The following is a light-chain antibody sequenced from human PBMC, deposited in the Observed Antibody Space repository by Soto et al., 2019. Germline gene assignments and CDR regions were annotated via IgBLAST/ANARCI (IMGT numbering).Light chain of an antibody. Sequence: QSALTQPASVSGSPGQSITISCTGTSSDVDNYNYVSWYQHHPGKAPKLMIYEVSNRPSGVSNRFSGSKSGNTASLTISGPPAEEGRDYYSSRYKSSDPRVFGGGTKLTAL. CDR2: EVS. J-gene: IGLJ2*01. V-gene: IGLV2-14*01. CDR3: SRYKSSDPRV. CDR1: SSDVDNYNY.